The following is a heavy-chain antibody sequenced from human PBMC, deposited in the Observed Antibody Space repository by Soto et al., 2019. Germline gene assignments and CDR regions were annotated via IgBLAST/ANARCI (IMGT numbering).Heavy chain of an antibody. V-gene: IGHV1-69*12. CDR1: GGTFSRYA. Sequence: QVQLVQSGAEVKKYGSSVKVSCKASGGTFSRYAISWVRQAPGQGLEWMGGITPMFGTANYAQRFQGRVTITADESTSTAYRQLSSLRSDATAVYYCAQTLGLAVAGPGRFDLWGRGTLVTVSS. CDR3: AQTLGLAVAGPGRFDL. CDR2: ITPMFGTA. J-gene: IGHJ2*01. D-gene: IGHD6-19*01.